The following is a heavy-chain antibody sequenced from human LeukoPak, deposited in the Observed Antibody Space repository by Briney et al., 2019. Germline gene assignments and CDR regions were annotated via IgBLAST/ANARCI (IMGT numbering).Heavy chain of an antibody. CDR1: GFTFSSYA. CDR3: ARDVGIAVDGYFDY. Sequence: GGSLRLSCAASGFTFSSYAMHWVRQAPGKGLEWVAVISYDGSNKYYADSVKGRFTISRDNSKNTLYLQMNSLRAEDTAVYYCARDVGIAVDGYFDYWGRGTLVTVSS. CDR2: ISYDGSNK. J-gene: IGHJ4*02. V-gene: IGHV3-30-3*01. D-gene: IGHD6-19*01.